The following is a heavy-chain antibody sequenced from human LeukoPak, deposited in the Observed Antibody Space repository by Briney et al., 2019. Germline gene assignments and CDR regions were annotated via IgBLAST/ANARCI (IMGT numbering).Heavy chain of an antibody. CDR3: ARERYDSSRQYYFDY. CDR1: GYTFTSYF. J-gene: IGHJ4*02. V-gene: IGHV1-46*01. Sequence: ASVKVSCKASGYTFTSYFMHWVRQAPGQGLEWMGIISPGGGSTSYAQKFQGRVTMTRVTSTSTDYMELSSLRSEDTAVYYCARERYDSSRQYYFDYWGQGTLVTVSS. CDR2: ISPGGGST. D-gene: IGHD3-22*01.